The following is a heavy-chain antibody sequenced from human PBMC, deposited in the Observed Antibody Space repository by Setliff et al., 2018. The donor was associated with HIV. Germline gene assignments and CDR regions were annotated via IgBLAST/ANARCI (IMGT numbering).Heavy chain of an antibody. Sequence: QPGGSLRLSCAASGITVTSNYMTWVRQGPGKGLECVSVIYSGGTTHYADSVKDRFTISRDHSKNTLYLQMNSLTTDDTAVYYCARDVLGAPLNWGQGTLVTVSS. CDR3: ARDVLGAPLN. D-gene: IGHD3-10*02. J-gene: IGHJ4*02. V-gene: IGHV3-66*02. CDR2: IYSGGTT. CDR1: GITVTSNY.